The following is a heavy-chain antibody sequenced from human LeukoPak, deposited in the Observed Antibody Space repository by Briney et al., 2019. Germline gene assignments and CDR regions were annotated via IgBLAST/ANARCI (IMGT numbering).Heavy chain of an antibody. J-gene: IGHJ3*02. CDR1: GGSISSYY. V-gene: IGHV4-59*08. D-gene: IGHD4-17*01. CDR3: ARQRTTVTTASAFDI. CDR2: IYYSGST. Sequence: PSETLSLTCTVSGGSISSYYWSWIRQPPGKGLEWIGYIYYSGSTNYNPSLKSRVTISVDTSKNQFSLKLSSVTAADTAVYYCARQRTTVTTASAFDIWGQGTMVTVSS.